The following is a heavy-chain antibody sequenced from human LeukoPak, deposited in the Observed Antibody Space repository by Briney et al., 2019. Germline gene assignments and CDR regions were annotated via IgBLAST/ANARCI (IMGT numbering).Heavy chain of an antibody. D-gene: IGHD3-3*01. V-gene: IGHV4-30-2*01. Sequence: SETLSLTCTVSGGSISSGGYYWSWIREPPGKGLEWIGYIYQSGTTYYNPSFKTRVTISLDRSKNQFSLKVSSVTAADTAVYYRAREPGQSLESIPWGQGTLVTVSS. CDR3: AREPGQSLESIP. CDR1: GGSISSGGYY. J-gene: IGHJ5*02. CDR2: IYQSGTT.